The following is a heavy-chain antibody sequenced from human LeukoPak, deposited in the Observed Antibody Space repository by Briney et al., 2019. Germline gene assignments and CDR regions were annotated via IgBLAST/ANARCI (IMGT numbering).Heavy chain of an antibody. CDR3: AKTLSSGWSGKYYFDY. CDR2: IYSDYT. V-gene: IGHV4-4*02. Sequence: SGTLSLTCDVSGXSISDRTWWSWVRQSPGKGLEWIGEIYSDYTNYNPSLQSRVTVSVDKSKNQFSLNLKSLTAEDTAVYYCAKTLSSGWSGKYYFDYWGQGILVSVSS. J-gene: IGHJ4*02. CDR1: GXSISDRTW. D-gene: IGHD6-19*01.